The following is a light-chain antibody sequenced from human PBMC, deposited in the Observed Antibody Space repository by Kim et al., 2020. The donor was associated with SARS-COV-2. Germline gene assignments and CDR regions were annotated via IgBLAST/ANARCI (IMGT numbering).Light chain of an antibody. Sequence: ASIGDSVTITCRASHSISSWLAWYQQKPGKAPKLLIYKASSLETGVPLRFYGSGSGTEFTLTISSLQPDDFATYFCQQYNSYPFTFGPGTKVDIK. CDR3: QQYNSYPFT. V-gene: IGKV1-5*03. CDR1: HSISSW. J-gene: IGKJ3*01. CDR2: KAS.